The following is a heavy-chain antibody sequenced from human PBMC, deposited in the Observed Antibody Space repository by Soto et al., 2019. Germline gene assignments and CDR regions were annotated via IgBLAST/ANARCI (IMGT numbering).Heavy chain of an antibody. J-gene: IGHJ5*02. Sequence: QVQLVQSGAEVKKPGASVKVSCNASGYTFTSYGISWLRQAPGQGLEWMGWISAYNGNTNYAQKLQGRVTMTTDTSTSTAYMELRSLRSDDTAVYYCARLDSSGCRGQNWFDPWGQGTLVTVSS. CDR3: ARLDSSGCRGQNWFDP. CDR2: ISAYNGNT. CDR1: GYTFTSYG. V-gene: IGHV1-18*01. D-gene: IGHD6-19*01.